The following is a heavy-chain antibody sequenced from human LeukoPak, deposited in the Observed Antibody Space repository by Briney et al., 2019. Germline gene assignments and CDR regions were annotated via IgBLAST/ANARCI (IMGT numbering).Heavy chain of an antibody. CDR1: GFPFSSYT. CDR3: ARDMVRGLTPFDC. V-gene: IGHV3-21*01. D-gene: IGHD3-10*01. Sequence: PGGSLRLSCVASGFPFSSYTMNWVRQAPGKGLEWVSSISSSSSYKYYADSVKGRFTVSRDNARNSLYLQMNSLRAEDTAVYYCARDMVRGLTPFDCWGQGTLVTVSS. J-gene: IGHJ4*02. CDR2: ISSSSSYK.